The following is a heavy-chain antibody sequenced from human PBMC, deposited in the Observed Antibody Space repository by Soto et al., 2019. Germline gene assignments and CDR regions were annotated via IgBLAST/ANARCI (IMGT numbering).Heavy chain of an antibody. V-gene: IGHV3-7*01. CDR2: IRYDGSEK. CDR3: ATYPYDILTGYPPDY. D-gene: IGHD3-9*01. CDR1: GFPFSSYC. Sequence: GGSLRLSCAASGFPFSSYCMSWVRQAPGKGLEWVANIRYDGSEKYYVDSAKGRFTISRDNSKNSLYLQMNSLRAEDTAVYYCATYPYDILTGYPPDYWGQGTLVTVSS. J-gene: IGHJ4*02.